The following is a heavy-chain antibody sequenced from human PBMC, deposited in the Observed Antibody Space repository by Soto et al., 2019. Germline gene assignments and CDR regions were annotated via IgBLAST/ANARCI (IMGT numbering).Heavy chain of an antibody. CDR3: ARSQRGRAAFTFDY. Sequence: SETLSLTCAVSGYSISSGYYWGWLRQPPGKGLEWIGYIYYSGTTNYNSYLKSRLSLSVDMSKNQFSLKLASVTAADTAVYFCARSQRGRAAFTFDYWGQGALVTVSS. D-gene: IGHD3-16*01. CDR1: GYSISSGYY. V-gene: IGHV4-38-2*01. CDR2: IYYSGTT. J-gene: IGHJ4*02.